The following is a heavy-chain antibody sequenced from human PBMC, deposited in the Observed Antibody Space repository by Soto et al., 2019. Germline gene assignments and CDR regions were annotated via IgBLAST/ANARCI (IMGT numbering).Heavy chain of an antibody. J-gene: IGHJ6*02. CDR2: VSAYNGNT. Sequence: EAAVKVSYKDSGYTFTSYGISWVRQAAGQGRDGMGWVSAYNGNTNYAQKPQGRVTITTDTSTSTAYMELKSRRSDGTGVYYCSREGITILAVVDGPVHYYGMDVWGQGTPVTVSS. CDR3: SREGITILAVVDGPVHYYGMDV. CDR1: GYTFTSYG. V-gene: IGHV1-18*04. D-gene: IGHD3-3*01.